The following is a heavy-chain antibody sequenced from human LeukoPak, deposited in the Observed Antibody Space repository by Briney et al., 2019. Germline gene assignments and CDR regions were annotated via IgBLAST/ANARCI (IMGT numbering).Heavy chain of an antibody. Sequence: GGFLRLSCAASGFTFSSYGMHWVRQAPGKGLEWVAIISNDGSEEYCADSVKGRFTVSRDNSKNTLHLQMNSLRAEDTAVYYCAKARGEQNGGSNYWGQGTQVIVSS. J-gene: IGHJ4*02. D-gene: IGHD2-15*01. V-gene: IGHV3-30*18. CDR3: AKARGEQNGGSNY. CDR2: ISNDGSEE. CDR1: GFTFSSYG.